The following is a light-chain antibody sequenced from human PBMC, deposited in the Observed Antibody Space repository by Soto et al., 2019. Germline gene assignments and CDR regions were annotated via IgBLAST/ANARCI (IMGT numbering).Light chain of an antibody. CDR3: QQRSNWPIT. V-gene: IGKV3-11*01. J-gene: IGKJ1*01. CDR1: QSVSSY. CDR2: DAS. Sequence: EIVLTQSPATLSLSPGARAPLSCRASQSVSSYLAWYQQKPGQAPRLLIYDASNRATGIPARFSGSGSGTDFTLTISSLEPEDFAVYYCQQRSNWPITFGQGTKVDIK.